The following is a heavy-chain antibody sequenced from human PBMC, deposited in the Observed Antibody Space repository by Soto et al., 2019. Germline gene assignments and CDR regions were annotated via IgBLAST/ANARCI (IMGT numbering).Heavy chain of an antibody. Sequence: QLQLQESGSGLVKPSQTLSLTCAVSGGSISSGGYSWSWIRQPPGKGLEWIGYIYHSGSTYYNPSLKSRVTISVDRSKNQFSLKLSSVTAADTAVYYCARGDDFWSGKWGGSSHWFDPWGQGTLVTVSS. CDR1: GGSISSGGYS. V-gene: IGHV4-30-2*01. CDR3: ARGDDFWSGKWGGSSHWFDP. D-gene: IGHD3-3*01. CDR2: IYHSGST. J-gene: IGHJ5*02.